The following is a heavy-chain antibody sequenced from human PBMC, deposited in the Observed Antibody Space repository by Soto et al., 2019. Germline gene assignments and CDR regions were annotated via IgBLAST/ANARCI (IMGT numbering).Heavy chain of an antibody. V-gene: IGHV1-58*02. CDR2: IGVGNGDT. CDR3: AGKALRFLEWSYGMEV. D-gene: IGHD3-3*01. Sequence: SVKVSCKASGYTFTTCPMHWVGQAPGQGLEWMARIGVGNGDTNYAQKFQERVTITRDISTSTAYMELRSLRSEDPAVYYCAGKALRFLEWSYGMEVWGQGTTVTVSS. CDR1: GYTFTTCP. J-gene: IGHJ6*02.